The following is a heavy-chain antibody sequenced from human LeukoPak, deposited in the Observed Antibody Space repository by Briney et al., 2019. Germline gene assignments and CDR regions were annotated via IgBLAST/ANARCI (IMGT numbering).Heavy chain of an antibody. CDR1: GFTFSSYT. Sequence: GSLRLSCAASGFTFSSYTMNWVRQAPGKGLEWVAFIQYDGSNKYYADSVKGRFTISRDNSRNTLYLQMNSLRAEDTAVYYCAKDRRRITMIVVVTADYWGQGTLVTVSS. D-gene: IGHD3-22*01. CDR2: IQYDGSNK. J-gene: IGHJ4*02. V-gene: IGHV3-30*02. CDR3: AKDRRRITMIVVVTADY.